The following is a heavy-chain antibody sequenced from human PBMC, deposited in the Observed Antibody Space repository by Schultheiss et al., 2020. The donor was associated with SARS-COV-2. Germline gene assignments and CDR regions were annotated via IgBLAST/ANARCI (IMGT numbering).Heavy chain of an antibody. Sequence: GGSLRLSCAASGFTFSGSAMHWVRQASGKGLEWVGRIRNKANTYATAYAASVKGRFTISRDDSKNTAYLQMNSLETGDTAVYYCTRQADTIDYWGQGTLVTVSS. V-gene: IGHV3-73*01. J-gene: IGHJ4*02. CDR2: IRNKANTYAT. CDR3: TRQADTIDY. CDR1: GFTFSGSA.